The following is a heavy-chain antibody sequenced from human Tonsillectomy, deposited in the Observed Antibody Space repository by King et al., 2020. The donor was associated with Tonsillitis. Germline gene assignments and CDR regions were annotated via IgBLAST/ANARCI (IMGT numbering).Heavy chain of an antibody. J-gene: IGHJ4*02. D-gene: IGHD3-22*01. CDR3: ARDYDSSGYSPN. Sequence: VQLQESGPGLVKPSQTLSLTCTVSGGSISSVGYYWSWIRQHPGKGLEWIGYIFYSGSTSYNSVLKSRLTISVDTSKNQLSLQLSNVTVAETAIYYCARDYDSSGYSPNWGQGTLVTVSS. V-gene: IGHV4-31*03. CDR2: IFYSGST. CDR1: GGSISSVGYY.